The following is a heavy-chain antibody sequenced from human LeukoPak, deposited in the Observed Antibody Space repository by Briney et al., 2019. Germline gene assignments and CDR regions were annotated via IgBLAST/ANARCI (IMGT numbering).Heavy chain of an antibody. CDR2: ITSSSSYT. J-gene: IGHJ4*02. CDR3: AREDASSWDY. D-gene: IGHD6-13*01. CDR1: GITFSNYN. V-gene: IGHV3-21*01. Sequence: PGGSLRLSCAAPGITFSNYNMNWVRQAPGKGLEWISAITSSSSYTFYADSVKGRFTISRDNAKNSLYLQMNSLRAEDTAVYYCAREDASSWDYWGQGILVTVSS.